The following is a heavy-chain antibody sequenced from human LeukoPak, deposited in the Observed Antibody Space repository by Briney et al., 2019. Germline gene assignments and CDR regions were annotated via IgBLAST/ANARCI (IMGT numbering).Heavy chain of an antibody. CDR3: AGNRNALGDVNWLDP. V-gene: IGHV4-59*01. Sequence: SETLSLTCAVYGGSFSGYYWNWIRQSPGKGLEWIAFIYDTGSSNYNPSLTSRVTISIDTSKNQFSLKLKSVTAADTAVYYCAGNRNALGDVNWLDPWGQGTLVTVSS. CDR1: GGSFSGYY. J-gene: IGHJ5*02. CDR2: IYDTGSS. D-gene: IGHD1/OR15-1a*01.